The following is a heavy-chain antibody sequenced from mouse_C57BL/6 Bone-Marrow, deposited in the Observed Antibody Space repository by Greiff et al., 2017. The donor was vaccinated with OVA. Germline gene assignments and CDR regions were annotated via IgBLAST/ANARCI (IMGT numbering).Heavy chain of an antibody. Sequence: VQLQQSGAELARPGASVKMSCKASGYTFTSYTMHWVKRRPGQGLEWIGYINPSSGYTKYNQKFKDKATLTADKSSSTAYMQLSSLTSEDSAVYYCARSYSNYVDWYFDVWGTGTTVTVSS. J-gene: IGHJ1*03. CDR3: ARSYSNYVDWYFDV. V-gene: IGHV1-4*01. CDR1: GYTFTSYT. D-gene: IGHD2-5*01. CDR2: INPSSGYT.